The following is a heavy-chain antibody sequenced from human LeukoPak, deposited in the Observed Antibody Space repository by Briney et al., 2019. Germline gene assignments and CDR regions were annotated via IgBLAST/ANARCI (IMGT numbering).Heavy chain of an antibody. V-gene: IGHV3-15*01. Sequence: GGSLRLSCAASGFTFSNAWMSWVRQAPGKGLEWVGRIKSKTDGGTTDYAAPVKGRFTISRDDSKNTLYLQMNSLKTEGTAVYYCTTDIRNYDSSVARFDYWGQGTLVTVSS. D-gene: IGHD3-22*01. CDR1: GFTFSNAW. CDR3: TTDIRNYDSSVARFDY. J-gene: IGHJ4*02. CDR2: IKSKTDGGTT.